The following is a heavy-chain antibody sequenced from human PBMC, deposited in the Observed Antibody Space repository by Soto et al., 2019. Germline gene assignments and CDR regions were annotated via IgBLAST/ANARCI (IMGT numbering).Heavy chain of an antibody. J-gene: IGHJ6*02. CDR2: IYWDDDK. V-gene: IGHV2-5*02. Sequence: GSGPTLVNPTQTLTLTCSCSGFSLSTTPVGVGWIRQPPGKALEWLALIYWDDDKRYSPSLRSRLTITKDTSKNQVVLTMTNMDPVDTATYYCIQSRCGGDCLQSYASYYYYGMDVWGQGTTVTVS. CDR1: GFSLSTTPVG. D-gene: IGHD2-21*02. CDR3: IQSRCGGDCLQSYASYYYYGMDV.